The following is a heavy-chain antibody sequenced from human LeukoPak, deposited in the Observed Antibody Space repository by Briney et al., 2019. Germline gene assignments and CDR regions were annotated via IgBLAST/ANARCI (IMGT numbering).Heavy chain of an antibody. V-gene: IGHV3-33*01. CDR2: IWYDGSNK. D-gene: IGHD4-17*01. CDR1: GFTFSSYG. Sequence: GGSLRLSCAASGFTFSSYGMHWVRQAPGKGLEWVAVIWYDGSNKYYADSVKGRFTISRDNSKNTLYLQMNSLRAEDTAVYYCARDGTTVTQYGMDVWGQGTTVTVSS. J-gene: IGHJ6*02. CDR3: ARDGTTVTQYGMDV.